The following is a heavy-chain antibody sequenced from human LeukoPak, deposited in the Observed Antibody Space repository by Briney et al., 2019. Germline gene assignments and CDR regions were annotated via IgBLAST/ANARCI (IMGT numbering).Heavy chain of an antibody. V-gene: IGHV4-39*01. J-gene: IGHJ4*02. CDR3: ARHGSPGELLKDFDY. D-gene: IGHD3-10*01. Sequence: SETLSLTCTVSGGSISSSSYYWGWLRQPPGKGLELIGSIYYSGSTYYNPSLKSRVTISVDTSKNQFSLKLSSVTAADTAVYYCARHGSPGELLKDFDYWGQGTLVSGSS. CDR2: IYYSGST. CDR1: GGSISSSSYY.